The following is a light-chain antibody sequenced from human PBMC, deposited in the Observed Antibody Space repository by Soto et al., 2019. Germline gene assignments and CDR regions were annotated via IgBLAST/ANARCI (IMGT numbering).Light chain of an antibody. CDR1: RGLGTN. CDR2: AAS. CDR3: QQYNHWPLS. V-gene: IGKV3-15*01. J-gene: IGKJ4*01. Sequence: KVMTQSPATLSVSPGERATLSCRASRGLGTNLAWYQHRPGQAPRLLIYAASTRATGVPARFSGSGSETEFTLTITTLQSEDFAVYYCQQYNHWPLSFGVGTKVDIK.